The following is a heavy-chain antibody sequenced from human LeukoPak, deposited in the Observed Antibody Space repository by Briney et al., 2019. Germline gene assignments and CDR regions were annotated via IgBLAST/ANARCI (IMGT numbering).Heavy chain of an antibody. J-gene: IGHJ4*02. V-gene: IGHV3-64*01. Sequence: GGSLRLSCAASGFTCSSYAMHWVRQAPGKGLEYVSAISSNGGSTYYANSVKGRFTISRDNSKNTLYLQMGSLRAEDMAVYYCASLFHSSGWYGGVFDYWGQGTLVTVSS. CDR3: ASLFHSSGWYGGVFDY. CDR1: GFTCSSYA. D-gene: IGHD6-19*01. CDR2: ISSNGGST.